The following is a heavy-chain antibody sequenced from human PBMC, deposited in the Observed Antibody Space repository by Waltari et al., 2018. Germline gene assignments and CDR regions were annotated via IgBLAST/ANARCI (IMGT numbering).Heavy chain of an antibody. V-gene: IGHV1-2*02. Sequence: QVRLVQSGAEVKKPGASVKVSCKASGYTFTGYYMHWVRQAPGQGLEWMGWINPNSGGTNYAQKFQGRVTMTRDTSISTAYMELSRLRSDDTAVYYCARGASYYYDSSGYHSFDYWGQGTLVTVSS. CDR1: GYTFTGYY. D-gene: IGHD3-22*01. J-gene: IGHJ4*02. CDR3: ARGASYYYDSSGYHSFDY. CDR2: INPNSGGT.